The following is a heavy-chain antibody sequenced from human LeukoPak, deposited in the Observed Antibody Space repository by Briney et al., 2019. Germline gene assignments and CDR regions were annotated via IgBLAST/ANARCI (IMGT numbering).Heavy chain of an antibody. CDR3: ARYFGELFFDY. CDR2: IYYSGST. J-gene: IGHJ4*02. CDR1: GGSISSYY. Sequence: PSETLSLTCTVSGGSISSYYWSWIRQPPGKGLEWIGYIYYSGSTNYNPSLKSRVTISVDTSKNQFSLKLSSVTAADTAVYYCARYFGELFFDYGGQETLVTVSS. V-gene: IGHV4-59*08. D-gene: IGHD3-16*01.